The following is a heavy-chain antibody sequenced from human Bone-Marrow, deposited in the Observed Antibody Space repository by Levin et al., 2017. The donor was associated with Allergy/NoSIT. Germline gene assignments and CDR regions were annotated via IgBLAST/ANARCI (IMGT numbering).Heavy chain of an antibody. CDR2: IYYSGAT. CDR3: ARGLYASGWNYYDS. CDR1: GDSISHYY. D-gene: IGHD6-19*01. V-gene: IGHV4-59*01. Sequence: SQTLSFTCSVSGDSISHYYWNWIRQSPGKGPEWIGYIYYSGATNYNPSLKSRVTISIDASKRQFSLKLISVTAADTGVYYCARGLYASGWNYYDSWGQGTLVTVSS. J-gene: IGHJ4*02.